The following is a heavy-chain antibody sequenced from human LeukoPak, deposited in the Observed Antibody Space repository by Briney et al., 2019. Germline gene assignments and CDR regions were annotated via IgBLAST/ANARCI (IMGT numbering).Heavy chain of an antibody. CDR3: ARDLHTAIPGHAFDT. CDR2: ISSSSSTI. V-gene: IGHV3-48*02. D-gene: IGHD5-18*01. Sequence: GGSLRLSCAASGFTFSSYSMNWVRQAPGKGLEWVSYISSSSSTIYYADSVKGRFTISRDNAKNSLYLQMNSLRDEDTAVYYCARDLHTAIPGHAFDTWGQGTMVTVSS. CDR1: GFTFSSYS. J-gene: IGHJ3*02.